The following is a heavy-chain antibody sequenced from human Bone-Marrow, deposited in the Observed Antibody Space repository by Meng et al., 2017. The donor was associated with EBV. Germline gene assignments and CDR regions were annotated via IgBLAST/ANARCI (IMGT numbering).Heavy chain of an antibody. CDR1: GGSISSSSYY. CDR3: ARESITMVRAGDY. J-gene: IGHJ4*02. D-gene: IGHD3-10*01. CDR2: IYYSGST. Sequence: QLQLQESGPGLVKPSETLSLTCSVSGGSISSSSYYWGWIRQPPGKGLEWIGSIYYSGSTYYNPSLKSRVTISVDTSKNQFSLKLSSVTAADTAVYYCARESITMVRAGDYWGQGTLVTVSS. V-gene: IGHV4-39*07.